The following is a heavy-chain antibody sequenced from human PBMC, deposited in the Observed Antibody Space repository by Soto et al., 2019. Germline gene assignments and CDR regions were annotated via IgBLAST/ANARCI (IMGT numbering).Heavy chain of an antibody. CDR2: IYVGGST. CDR3: ARDHNVLGSYAPWFDP. J-gene: IGHJ5*02. V-gene: IGHV3-66*01. CDR1: GFTFSNYR. Sequence: GGSLRLSCAASGFTFSNYRMSWVRQAPGKGLEWVSIIYVGGSTYYADSVRGRFTISRDNSKNTLFLQMNSLRAEDTAVYYCARDHNVLGSYAPWFDPWGQGTLVTVSS. D-gene: IGHD3-16*01.